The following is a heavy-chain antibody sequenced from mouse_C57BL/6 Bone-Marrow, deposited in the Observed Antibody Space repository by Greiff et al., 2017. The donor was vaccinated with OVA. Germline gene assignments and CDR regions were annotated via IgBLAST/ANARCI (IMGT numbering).Heavy chain of an antibody. D-gene: IGHD1-1*02. V-gene: IGHV1-64*01. CDR2: IHPTSGST. Sequence: QVQLQQPGAELVKPGASVKLSCKASGYTFTSYWMHWVKQRPGQGLEWIGMIHPTSGSTNYNEKFKSKATLTVDKSSSTAYMQLSSLTSEDSAVYYCARRHYGGSYLRFFAYWGQGTLVTVSA. CDR1: GYTFTSYW. J-gene: IGHJ3*01. CDR3: ARRHYGGSYLRFFAY.